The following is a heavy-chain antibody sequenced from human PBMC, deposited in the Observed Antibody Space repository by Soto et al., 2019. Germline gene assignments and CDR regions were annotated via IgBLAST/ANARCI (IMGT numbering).Heavy chain of an antibody. CDR2: IYYSGST. Sequence: QLQLQESGPGLLKPSETLSLTCTVSGGSISSSSYYWGWIRQPPGKGLEWIGSIYYSGSTYYNPSLKSRVTISVDTSKNQFSLKLSSVTAADTAVYYCARRGYRYGRDPYGMDVWGQGTTVTVSS. CDR3: ARRGYRYGRDPYGMDV. CDR1: GGSISSSSYY. J-gene: IGHJ6*02. D-gene: IGHD5-18*01. V-gene: IGHV4-39*01.